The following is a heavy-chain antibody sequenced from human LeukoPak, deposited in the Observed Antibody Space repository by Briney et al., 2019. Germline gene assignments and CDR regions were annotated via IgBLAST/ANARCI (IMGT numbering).Heavy chain of an antibody. D-gene: IGHD3-16*01. CDR1: GFTFSNYG. Sequence: GGSLRLSCAASGFTFSNYGMHWVRQAPGKGLEWVSSISSSSSYIYYADSVKGRFTISRDNAKNSLYLQMNSPRAEDTAVYYCARPMRGFAFDIWGQGTMVTVSS. CDR2: ISSSSSYI. CDR3: ARPMRGFAFDI. V-gene: IGHV3-21*01. J-gene: IGHJ3*02.